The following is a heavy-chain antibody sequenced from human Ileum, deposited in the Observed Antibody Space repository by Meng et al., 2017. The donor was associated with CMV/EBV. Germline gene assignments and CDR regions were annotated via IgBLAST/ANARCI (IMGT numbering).Heavy chain of an antibody. CDR1: GFTFSDYY. Sequence: SCAASGFTFSDYYMSWIRKAPGKGLEWVSYSSASGTIVYYADSVKGRFTISRDNANNSVSLQMNSLRAEDTALYYCAREGDRRSNDYWGQGTLVTVSS. CDR3: AREGDRRSNDY. CDR2: SSASGTIV. V-gene: IGHV3-11*01. J-gene: IGHJ4*02.